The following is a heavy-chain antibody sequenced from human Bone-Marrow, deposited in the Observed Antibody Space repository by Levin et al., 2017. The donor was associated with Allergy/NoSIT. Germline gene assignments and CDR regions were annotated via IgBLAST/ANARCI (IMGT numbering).Heavy chain of an antibody. Sequence: ASVKVSCKASGYTFTGYYMHWVRQAPGQGLEWMGWINPNSGGTDYAQKFQGRVTMTMDTSISTAYMELSSLRSDDTAVYDCAREVYSGNDYPFDYWGQGTLVTVSS. J-gene: IGHJ4*02. CDR1: GYTFTGYY. CDR2: INPNSGGT. CDR3: AREVYSGNDYPFDY. D-gene: IGHD5-12*01. V-gene: IGHV1-2*02.